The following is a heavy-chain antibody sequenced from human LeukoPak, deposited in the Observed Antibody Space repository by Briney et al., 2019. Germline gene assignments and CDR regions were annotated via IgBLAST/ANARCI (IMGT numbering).Heavy chain of an antibody. CDR2: IWYDGSNK. CDR3: AKISLGGCYLENYFDY. V-gene: IGHV3-33*06. D-gene: IGHD3-22*01. Sequence: PGGSLRLSCAASGFTFSSYGMHWVRQAPGKGLEWVAVIWYDGSNKYYADSVKGRFTISRDNSKNTLYLQMNSLRAEDTAVYYCAKISLGGCYLENYFDYWGQGTLVTVSS. J-gene: IGHJ4*02. CDR1: GFTFSSYG.